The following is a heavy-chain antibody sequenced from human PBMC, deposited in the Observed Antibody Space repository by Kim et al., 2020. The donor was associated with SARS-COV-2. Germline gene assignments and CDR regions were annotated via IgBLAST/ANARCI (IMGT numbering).Heavy chain of an antibody. D-gene: IGHD2-21*02. Sequence: ASVKVSCKASGYTFTGYYIHWVRQAPGQGPEWMGWIHPNGGGTNYAQRFQGRVTMTRDTSISTAYMELSSLRSDDTAVYYCARDRYGGNSADYWGQGSLVTVSS. V-gene: IGHV1-2*02. CDR1: GYTFTGYY. J-gene: IGHJ4*02. CDR3: ARDRYGGNSADY. CDR2: IHPNGGGT.